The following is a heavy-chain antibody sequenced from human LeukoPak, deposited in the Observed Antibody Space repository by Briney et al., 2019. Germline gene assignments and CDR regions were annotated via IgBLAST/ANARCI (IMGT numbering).Heavy chain of an antibody. J-gene: IGHJ4*02. V-gene: IGHV3-74*01. CDR1: GYSFSRFW. CDR3: TRDIGGRSAY. D-gene: IGHD3-16*01. Sequence: GGSLRLSCEGSGYSFSRFWMHWVRQVPGEGLVWVSRLNEDGGITNYADFAKGRFTISRDNARSTLYLQMNSLSADDTAVYYCTRDIGGRSAYWGQGALVTVSS. CDR2: LNEDGGIT.